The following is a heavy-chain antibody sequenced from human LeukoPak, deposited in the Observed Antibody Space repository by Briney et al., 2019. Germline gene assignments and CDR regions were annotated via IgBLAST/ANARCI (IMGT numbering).Heavy chain of an antibody. CDR2: ISGDGGRK. V-gene: IGHV3-43*02. Sequence: GGSRRLSCAASGFTFNNYAMHWVRKGPGKGLEWVSLISGDGGRKYYADSMKGRFTISRDNSKNSLYLQMNSLRTEDTALYYCAKGAGYNNGDASDIWGLGTMVTVSS. D-gene: IGHD5-24*01. CDR3: AKGAGYNNGDASDI. J-gene: IGHJ3*02. CDR1: GFTFNNYA.